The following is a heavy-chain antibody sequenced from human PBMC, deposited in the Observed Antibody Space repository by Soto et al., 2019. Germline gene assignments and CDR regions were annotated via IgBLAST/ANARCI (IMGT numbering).Heavy chain of an antibody. CDR3: ARRYYDILTGYSLGWFDP. J-gene: IGHJ5*02. D-gene: IGHD3-9*01. Sequence: SETLSLTCTVSGGSISSYYWSWIRQPPGKGLEWIGYIYYSGSTNYNPSLKSRVTISVETSKNQFSLKLSSVTAADTAVYYCARRYYDILTGYSLGWFDPWGQGTLVTVSS. CDR1: GGSISSYY. CDR2: IYYSGST. V-gene: IGHV4-59*08.